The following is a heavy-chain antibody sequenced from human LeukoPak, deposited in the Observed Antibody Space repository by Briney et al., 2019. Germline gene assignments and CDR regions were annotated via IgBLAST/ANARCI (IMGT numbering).Heavy chain of an antibody. V-gene: IGHV1-69*04. Sequence: GASVKVSCKASGGTFSSYAISWVRQAPGQGLEWMGRIIPILGIANYAQKFQGRVTITADKSTSTAYMELSSLRSEDTAVYYCARSADSSGYYWSGENWFDPWGQGTLVTVSS. J-gene: IGHJ5*02. CDR1: GGTFSSYA. CDR3: ARSADSSGYYWSGENWFDP. D-gene: IGHD3-22*01. CDR2: IIPILGIA.